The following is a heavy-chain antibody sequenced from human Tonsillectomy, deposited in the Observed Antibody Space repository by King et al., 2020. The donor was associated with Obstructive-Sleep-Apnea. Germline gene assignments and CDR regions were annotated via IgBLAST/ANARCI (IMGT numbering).Heavy chain of an antibody. V-gene: IGHV3-30*04. Sequence: VQLVESGGGVVQPGRSLRLSCAASGFTFRSYAMHWVRQAPGKGLEWGAVISYDGSNKYYADSVKGRFTISRDNSKNTLYLQMNSLGAEDTAVYYCARPLAEGGYRYYYYYYGMDVWGQGTTVTVSS. CDR3: ARPLAEGGYRYYYYYYGMDV. J-gene: IGHJ6*02. D-gene: IGHD3-16*01. CDR2: ISYDGSNK. CDR1: GFTFRSYA.